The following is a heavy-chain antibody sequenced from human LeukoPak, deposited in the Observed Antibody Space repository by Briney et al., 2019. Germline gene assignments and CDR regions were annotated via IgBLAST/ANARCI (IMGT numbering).Heavy chain of an antibody. D-gene: IGHD2-2*01. CDR2: IWYDGSNK. V-gene: IGHV3-33*01. J-gene: IGHJ6*03. Sequence: PGGSLRLSCAASGFTFSSYGMHWVRQAPGKGLEWVAVIWYDGSNKYYADSVKGRFTISRDNSKNTLYLQMNSLRAEDTAVYYCARDWALSTSYHSPYYYYMDVWGKGTAVTVSS. CDR3: ARDWALSTSYHSPYYYYMDV. CDR1: GFTFSSYG.